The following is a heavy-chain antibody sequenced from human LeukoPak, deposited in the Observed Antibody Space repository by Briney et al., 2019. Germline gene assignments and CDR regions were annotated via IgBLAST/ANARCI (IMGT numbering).Heavy chain of an antibody. V-gene: IGHV3-21*01. Sequence: TGGSLRLSCAASGFSFSTYSMNWVRQAPGKGLEWVSSISSRSGYIYYADSVKGRFTISRDNAKNSLYLQMDSLGAEDTAVYYCATDLYYDSSDGDLWGRGTLVTVSS. CDR3: ATDLYYDSSDGDL. D-gene: IGHD3-22*01. CDR2: ISSRSGYI. CDR1: GFSFSTYS. J-gene: IGHJ2*01.